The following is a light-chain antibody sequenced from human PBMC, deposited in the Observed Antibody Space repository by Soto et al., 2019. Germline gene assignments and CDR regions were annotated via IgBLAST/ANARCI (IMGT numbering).Light chain of an antibody. V-gene: IGKV1-39*01. CDR2: AAS. CDR1: QSISGY. J-gene: IGKJ1*01. CDR3: QQSSTTPWT. Sequence: DIQMTQSPSSLSASVGDRVTITCRASQSISGYLNWYQQEPGKAPQLPIYAASTLQSGVPSRFSGSGSGTDFTLTISSLQPEDFATYYCQQSSTTPWTFGQGTKVEI.